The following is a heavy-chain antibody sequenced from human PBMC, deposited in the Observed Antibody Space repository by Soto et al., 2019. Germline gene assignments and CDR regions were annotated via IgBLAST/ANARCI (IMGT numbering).Heavy chain of an antibody. CDR2: IKTTTDGGTT. CDR3: TTEIHGYRYFAD. J-gene: IGHJ4*02. D-gene: IGHD5-18*01. V-gene: IGHV3-15*01. Sequence: GGSLRLSCAASGFTFSNAWLSWVRQAPGKGLEWVGHIKTTTDGGTTDYAAPVKGRFTISRDDSQNTLYLQMDSLNTEDTAVYFGTTEIHGYRYFADWGQGTLVTVS. CDR1: GFTFSNAW.